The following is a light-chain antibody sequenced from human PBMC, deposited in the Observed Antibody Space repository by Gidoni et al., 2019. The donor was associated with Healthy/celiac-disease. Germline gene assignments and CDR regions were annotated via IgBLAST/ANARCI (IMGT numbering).Light chain of an antibody. J-gene: IGLJ3*02. CDR2: GNT. Sequence: QSVLTQPPSVSGAPGQSVTIACTVSSSNIGAGYDVHSYQQLPGTAPKLLIYGNTNRPAGVPDRVSGSKSGTSASLAITGLQAEDEADYSCQSYDSSLCGSVFGGGTKLSVL. CDR3: QSYDSSLCGSV. CDR1: SSNIGAGYD. V-gene: IGLV1-40*01.